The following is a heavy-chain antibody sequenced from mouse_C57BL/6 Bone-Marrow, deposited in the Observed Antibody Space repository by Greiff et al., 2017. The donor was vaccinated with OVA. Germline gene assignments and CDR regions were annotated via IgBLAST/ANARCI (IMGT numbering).Heavy chain of an antibody. CDR3: ARRGVYYYGSSWYFDV. D-gene: IGHD1-1*01. CDR2: INPNNGGT. V-gene: IGHV1-22*01. CDR1: GYTFTDYN. J-gene: IGHJ1*03. Sequence: EVMLVESGPELVKPGASVKMSCKASGYTFTDYNMHWVKQSHGKSLEWIGYINPNNGGTSYNQKFKGKATLTVNKSSSTAYMELRSLTSEDSAVYYCARRGVYYYGSSWYFDVWGTGTTVTVSS.